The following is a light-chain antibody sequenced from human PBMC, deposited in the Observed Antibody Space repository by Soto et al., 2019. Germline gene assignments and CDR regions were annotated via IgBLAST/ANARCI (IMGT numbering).Light chain of an antibody. V-gene: IGKV3-11*01. Sequence: EIVLTQSPATLSLSPGERATLSCRASQSVSSYLAWYQQKPGQAPRLLIYDASNRATGIPARFSGSGSGTECTLTISSLEPEDFAVYYCQQRSNWFITFGQGTRLEIK. CDR3: QQRSNWFIT. CDR1: QSVSSY. CDR2: DAS. J-gene: IGKJ5*01.